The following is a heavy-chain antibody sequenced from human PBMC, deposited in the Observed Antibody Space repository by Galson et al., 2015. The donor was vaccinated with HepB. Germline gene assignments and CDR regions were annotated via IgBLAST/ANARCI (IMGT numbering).Heavy chain of an antibody. Sequence: PALVEPTQTLTLTCTFSGFSLTTSGMCVSWIRQPPGKALEWLARIDWDDDEYYSSSLKTRLTISKDTSKNQVVLTMANMDPVDTATYYCARSPTITSFGYWGQGTLVTVSS. J-gene: IGHJ4*02. V-gene: IGHV2-70*11. CDR1: GFSLTTSGMC. CDR2: IDWDDDE. D-gene: IGHD5-12*01. CDR3: ARSPTITSFGY.